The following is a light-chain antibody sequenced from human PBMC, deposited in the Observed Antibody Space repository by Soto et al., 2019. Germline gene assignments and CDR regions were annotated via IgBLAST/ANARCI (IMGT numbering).Light chain of an antibody. CDR3: NSYTSSSTYV. V-gene: IGLV2-14*01. CDR1: SSDVGGYNY. CDR2: DVS. J-gene: IGLJ1*01. Sequence: QSVLTQPASVSGSPGQSITISCTGTSSDVGGYNYVSWYQQHPGKAPKLMIYDVSNRPPGVSNRLSGSKSGNTASLTISGLQAEDEADYYCNSYTSSSTYVFGTGTKVTVL.